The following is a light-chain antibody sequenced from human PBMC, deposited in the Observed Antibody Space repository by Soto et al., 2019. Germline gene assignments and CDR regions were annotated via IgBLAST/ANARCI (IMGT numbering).Light chain of an antibody. V-gene: IGKV3-11*01. CDR1: QSVSSY. Sequence: EVVLTQSPATLSLSPGERATLSCRASQSVSSYLVWYQQKPGQAPRLLIYDAANRAIGIPARFSGSGSGTDFTLTIGSLEPEDSAVYYCQQRSDWVTFGQGTKVDIK. J-gene: IGKJ2*01. CDR3: QQRSDWVT. CDR2: DAA.